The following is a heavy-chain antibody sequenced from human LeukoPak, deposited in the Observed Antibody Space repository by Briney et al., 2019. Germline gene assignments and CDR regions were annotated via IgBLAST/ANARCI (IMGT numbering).Heavy chain of an antibody. CDR2: INPNGINT. CDR1: GYTFSNYY. J-gene: IGHJ6*03. CDR3: AKDRCSNGIGCYYYYMDV. V-gene: IGHV1-46*01. Sequence: ASVKVSCKASGYTFSNYYTHWVRQAPGQGLEWMGIINPNGINTRYAQKFQGRVTMTRDMSTSTVYMELRSLRSEDTAVYYCAKDRCSNGIGCYYYYMDVWGKGTTVTISS. D-gene: IGHD2-8*01.